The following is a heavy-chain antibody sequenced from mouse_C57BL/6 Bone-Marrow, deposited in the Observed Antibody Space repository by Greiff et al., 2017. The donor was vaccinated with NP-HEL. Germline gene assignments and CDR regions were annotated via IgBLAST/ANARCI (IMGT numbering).Heavy chain of an antibody. D-gene: IGHD2-4*01. Sequence: EVQLQQSGAELVRPGASVKLSCTASGFNIKDDYMHWVKQRPEQGLEWIGWIDPENGDTEYASKFQGKATITADTSSNTAYLQLSSLTSEDTAVYYCTTWDYDGAWFAYGGQGTLVTVSA. CDR3: TTWDYDGAWFAY. CDR1: GFNIKDDY. CDR2: IDPENGDT. V-gene: IGHV14-4*01. J-gene: IGHJ3*01.